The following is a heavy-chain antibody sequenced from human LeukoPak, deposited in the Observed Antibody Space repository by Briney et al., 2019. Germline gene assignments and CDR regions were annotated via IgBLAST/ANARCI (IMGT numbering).Heavy chain of an antibody. V-gene: IGHV3-33*08. CDR3: ATPYSSSNYGMDV. J-gene: IGHJ6*02. CDR2: IWYDGSNK. D-gene: IGHD6-13*01. CDR1: GFTFSSYA. Sequence: GGSLRLSCAASGFTFSSYAMSWVRQAPGKGLEWVAVIWYDGSNKYYADSVKGRFTISRDNSKNTLYLQMNSLRAEDTAVYYCATPYSSSNYGMDVWGQGTTVTVSS.